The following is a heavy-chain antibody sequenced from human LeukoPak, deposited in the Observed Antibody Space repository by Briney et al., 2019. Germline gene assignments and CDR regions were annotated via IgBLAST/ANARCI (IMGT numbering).Heavy chain of an antibody. Sequence: PGGSLRLSCAASGFTFSSYSMNWVRQAPGEGLEWVSSISSSSSYIYYADSVKGRFTISRDNAKNSLYLQMNSLRAEDTAVYYCASGRYYDSSGYYYVNYWGQGTLVTVSS. CDR2: ISSSSSYI. CDR1: GFTFSSYS. J-gene: IGHJ4*02. V-gene: IGHV3-21*01. D-gene: IGHD3-22*01. CDR3: ASGRYYDSSGYYYVNY.